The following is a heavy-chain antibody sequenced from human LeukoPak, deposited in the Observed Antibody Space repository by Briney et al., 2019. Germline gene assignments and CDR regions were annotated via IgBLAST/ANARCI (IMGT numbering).Heavy chain of an antibody. CDR2: IKQDGSEK. J-gene: IGHJ4*02. Sequence: PGRSLRLSCTASGFTFSYSWMTWVRQAPGKGLEWVATIKQDGSEKYYVDSVKGRFTIARDNAKSSLYLQMNTLRAEDTAVYYCGRWYRNDWHIDYWGQGTLVTVSS. V-gene: IGHV3-7*01. CDR1: GFTFSYSW. CDR3: GRWYRNDWHIDY. D-gene: IGHD6-19*01.